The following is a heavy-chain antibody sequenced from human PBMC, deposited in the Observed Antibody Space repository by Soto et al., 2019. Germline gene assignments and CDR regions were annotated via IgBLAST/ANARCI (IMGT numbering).Heavy chain of an antibody. CDR3: AALLYYYDSSGPTGGDDAFDI. CDR1: GFTFTSSA. Sequence: ASVKVSCKASGFTFTSSAVQWVRQARGQRLEWIGWIVVGSGNTNYAQKFQERVTITRDMSTSTAYMELSSLRSEDTAVYYCAALLYYYDSSGPTGGDDAFDIWGQGTMVTVSS. J-gene: IGHJ3*02. CDR2: IVVGSGNT. V-gene: IGHV1-58*01. D-gene: IGHD3-22*01.